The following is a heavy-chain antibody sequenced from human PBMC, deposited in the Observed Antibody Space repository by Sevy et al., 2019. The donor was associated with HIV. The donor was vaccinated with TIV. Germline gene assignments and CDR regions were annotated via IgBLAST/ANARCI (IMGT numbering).Heavy chain of an antibody. CDR1: GFTFSSYW. Sequence: GGSLRLSCAASGFTFSSYWMHWVRQAPGKGLVWVSRVNSDGSSTSYADSVKGRFTISRDNAKNTLYLQMNSLRAEDTAVYYSERGAAAGTFDYWGQGTLVTVSS. V-gene: IGHV3-74*01. CDR2: VNSDGSST. J-gene: IGHJ4*02. CDR3: ERGAAAGTFDY. D-gene: IGHD6-13*01.